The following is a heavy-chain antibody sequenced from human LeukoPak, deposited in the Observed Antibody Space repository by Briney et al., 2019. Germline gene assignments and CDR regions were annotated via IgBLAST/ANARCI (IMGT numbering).Heavy chain of an antibody. CDR3: ARELELRSEGSFDY. Sequence: SETLSLTCTVSGASISSHYWSWIRQPPGKGLEWIGYISYSGTTKYNASLKSRVTISADTSKSHFSLNLSSVTAADTAVYYCARELELRSEGSFDYWGQGTLVIVSS. CDR1: GASISSHY. CDR2: ISYSGTT. J-gene: IGHJ4*02. D-gene: IGHD1-7*01. V-gene: IGHV4-59*11.